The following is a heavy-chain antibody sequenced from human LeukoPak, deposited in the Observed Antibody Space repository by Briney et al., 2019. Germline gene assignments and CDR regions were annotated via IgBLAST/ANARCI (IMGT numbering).Heavy chain of an antibody. CDR1: ADSLSSGGHY. D-gene: IGHD3-10*01. J-gene: IGHJ4*02. CDR2: IHHSGSS. V-gene: IGHV4-31*03. CDR3: ARGGNRFGGFYFDY. Sequence: PSETLSLTCTASADSLSSGGHYWAWIRQLPGKGLESIGFIHHSGSSRHNPSLKDRVAISVDASRKQFALRLSSVTAADTAIYCCARGGNRFGGFYFDYWGQGIQVIVSS.